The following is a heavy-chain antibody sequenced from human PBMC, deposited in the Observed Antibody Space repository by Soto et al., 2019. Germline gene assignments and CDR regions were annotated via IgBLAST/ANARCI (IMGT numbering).Heavy chain of an antibody. CDR1: GDSIMRDSYY. CDR2: IYHSGTT. Sequence: SETLSLTCTVSGDSIMRDSYYWNWIRQHPGKGLEWIGYIYHSGTTYYNPSLKSRVTISVDTSKNQFSLKLTSVTAADTAAYYCARVREYSGYGNAFDIWGRGTMVTVSS. V-gene: IGHV4-31*03. D-gene: IGHD5-12*01. J-gene: IGHJ3*02. CDR3: ARVREYSGYGNAFDI.